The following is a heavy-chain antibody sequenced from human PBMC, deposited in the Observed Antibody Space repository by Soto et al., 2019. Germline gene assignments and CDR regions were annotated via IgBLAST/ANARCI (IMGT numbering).Heavy chain of an antibody. CDR1: GGSISSYY. CDR2: IYYSGST. V-gene: IGHV4-59*01. D-gene: IGHD2-2*01. CDR3: ARIRAVPAAPKQPFDYYYMDV. J-gene: IGHJ6*03. Sequence: SETLSLTCTVSGGSISSYYWSWIRQPPGKGLEWIGYIYYSGSTNYNPSLKSRVTISVDTSKNQFSLKLSSVTAADTAVYYCARIRAVPAAPKQPFDYYYMDVWGKGTTVTVSS.